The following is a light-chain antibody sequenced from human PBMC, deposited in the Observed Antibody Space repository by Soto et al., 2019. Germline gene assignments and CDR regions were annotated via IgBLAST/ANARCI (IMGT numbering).Light chain of an antibody. CDR2: GAS. J-gene: IGKJ1*01. Sequence: EIVMTQSPATLSVSPGERATLSCRASQSVSSNLAWYQQKPVQAPRLLIYGASTRATGIPARFSGSGSGTEFILTISSLQSEDFSVYYCQQYNNWPPWTFGQGTKVEIK. CDR3: QQYNNWPPWT. V-gene: IGKV3-15*01. CDR1: QSVSSN.